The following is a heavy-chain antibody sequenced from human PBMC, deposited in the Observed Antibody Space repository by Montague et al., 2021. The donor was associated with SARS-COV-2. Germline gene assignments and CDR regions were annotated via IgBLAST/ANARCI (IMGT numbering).Heavy chain of an antibody. CDR2: IYSGGSST. V-gene: IGHV3-23*03. CDR1: GFTFSNYA. J-gene: IGHJ4*02. Sequence: SLRLSCAASGFTFSNYAMSWVRQAPGKGLEWVSLIYSGGSSTYYADSVKGRFTISRDNSKNTLYLQMNSLRAEDTAVYYCAKDPHYDFWSGYYFDYWGQGTLVTGSS. CDR3: AKDPHYDFWSGYYFDY. D-gene: IGHD3-3*01.